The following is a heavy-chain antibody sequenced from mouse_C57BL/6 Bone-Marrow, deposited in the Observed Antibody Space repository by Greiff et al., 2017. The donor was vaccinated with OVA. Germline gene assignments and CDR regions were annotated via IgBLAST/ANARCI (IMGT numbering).Heavy chain of an antibody. D-gene: IGHD2-3*01. CDR1: GYAFTNYL. V-gene: IGHV1-54*01. J-gene: IGHJ3*01. CDR2: INPGSGGT. CDR3: ARGGFYDGYPSWFAY. Sequence: VQLQQSGAELVRPGTSVKVSCKASGYAFTNYLIEWVKQRPGQGLEWIGVINPGSGGTTYNEKFKGKATLTADKSSSTAYMQLSSLTSEDSAVYFCARGGFYDGYPSWFAYWGQGTLVTVSA.